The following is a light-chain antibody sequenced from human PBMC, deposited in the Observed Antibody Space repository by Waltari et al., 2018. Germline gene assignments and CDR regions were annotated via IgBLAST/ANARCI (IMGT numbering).Light chain of an antibody. CDR2: WAS. V-gene: IGKV4-1*01. J-gene: IGKJ1*01. CDR3: QQYYSTPT. CDR1: QSVLYSSNNKNY. Sequence: DIVMTQSPESLAVSLGERANINCKSSQSVLYSSNNKNYLAWYQQKPGQPPKLLIYWASTRESGVPDRFSCSGSGTDFTLSITILQAEDVAVYYCQQYYSTPTFGQGTKVEIK.